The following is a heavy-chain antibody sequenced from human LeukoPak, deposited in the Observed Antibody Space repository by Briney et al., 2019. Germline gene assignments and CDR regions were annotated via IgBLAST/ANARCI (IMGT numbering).Heavy chain of an antibody. D-gene: IGHD3-22*01. CDR1: GFTFSSYE. CDR2: ISSSGSTI. J-gene: IGHJ3*02. Sequence: PGGSLRLSCAASGFTFSSYEMNWLRQAPGKGLEWVSYISSSGSTIYYADSVKGRFTISRDNAKNSLYLQMNSLRAEDTAVYYCARDQYYYDSLDAFDIWGQGTMVTVSS. V-gene: IGHV3-48*03. CDR3: ARDQYYYDSLDAFDI.